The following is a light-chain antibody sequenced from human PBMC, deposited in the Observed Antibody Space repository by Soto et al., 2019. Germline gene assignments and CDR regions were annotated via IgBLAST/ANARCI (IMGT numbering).Light chain of an antibody. V-gene: IGKV3-20*01. Sequence: LTKSADTLSLSPGERATLSCRASQSVSSSYVAWYKQKPGQPPRFISYGASTRATGIPDRVSGSGSGTEFTLTISRLEPEDFEVYYCQQYGSSPTTFGQGTKVDI. J-gene: IGKJ1*01. CDR1: QSVSSSY. CDR3: QQYGSSPTT. CDR2: GAS.